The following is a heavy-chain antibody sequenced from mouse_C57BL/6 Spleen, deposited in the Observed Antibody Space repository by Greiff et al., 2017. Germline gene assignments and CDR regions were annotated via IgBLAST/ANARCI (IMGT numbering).Heavy chain of an antibody. Sequence: QVQLKQPGAELVKPGASVKLSCKASGYTFTSYWMHWVKQRPGQGLEWIGMIHPNSCSTNYNEKFKSKATLTVDKSSSTAYMQLSSLTSEDSAVYYCARVYGNPWYFDVWGTGTTVTVSS. D-gene: IGHD2-1*01. CDR1: GYTFTSYW. J-gene: IGHJ1*03. CDR2: IHPNSCST. V-gene: IGHV1-64*01. CDR3: ARVYGNPWYFDV.